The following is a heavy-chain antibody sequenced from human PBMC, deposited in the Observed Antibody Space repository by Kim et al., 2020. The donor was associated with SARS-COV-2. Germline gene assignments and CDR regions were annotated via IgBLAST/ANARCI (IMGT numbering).Heavy chain of an antibody. J-gene: IGHJ6*02. Sequence: ASVKVSCKVSGYTLTELSMHWVRQAPGKGLEWMGGFDAEGGETFYAQRFQGRVTMTEDTSTDTAYMELSSLGSEDTAVYYCATVVGRAKVVVVTPAFALSSGRRRFYYYYGLDVWGQGTTVTVSS. V-gene: IGHV1-24*01. D-gene: IGHD2-2*01. CDR3: ATVVGRAKVVVVTPAFALSSGRRRFYYYYGLDV. CDR2: FDAEGGET. CDR1: GYTLTELS.